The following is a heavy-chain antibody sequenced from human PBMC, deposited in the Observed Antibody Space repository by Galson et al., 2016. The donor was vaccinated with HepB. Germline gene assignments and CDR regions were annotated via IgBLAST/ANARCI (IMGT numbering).Heavy chain of an antibody. Sequence: QSGAEVKKPGESLRISCQGSTVNFIRYWISWVRQMPGKGLEWMGRIDPSDSYTKYSPSFQGHVTFSLDKSISTAYLQWSSLKASDTAMYYCAIFYFDSGSYYNPDYWGQGTLVTVFS. CDR1: TVNFIRYW. CDR3: AIFYFDSGSYYNPDY. J-gene: IGHJ4*02. V-gene: IGHV5-10-1*01. CDR2: IDPSDSYT. D-gene: IGHD3-10*01.